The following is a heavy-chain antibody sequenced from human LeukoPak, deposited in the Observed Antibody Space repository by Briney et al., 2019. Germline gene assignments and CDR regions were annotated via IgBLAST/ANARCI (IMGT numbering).Heavy chain of an antibody. J-gene: IGHJ4*02. Sequence: PSETLSLTCTVSGGSISSSSYYWGWIRQPPGKGLEWIGSIYYSGSTYYNPSLKSRVTISVDTSKNQFSLKLSSVTAADTAVYYCARRDSGCDSVDYWGQGTLVTVSS. CDR3: ARRDSGCDSVDY. CDR1: GGSISSSSYY. V-gene: IGHV4-39*01. CDR2: IYYSGST. D-gene: IGHD5-12*01.